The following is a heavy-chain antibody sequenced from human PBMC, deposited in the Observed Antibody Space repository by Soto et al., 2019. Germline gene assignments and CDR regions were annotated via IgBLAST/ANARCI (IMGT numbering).Heavy chain of an antibody. Sequence: SETLSLTCTVSGGSISSYYWSWIRQPPGKGLERIGYIYYSGSTNYNPSLKSRVTISVDTSKNQFSLNLSSVTAADTAVYYCARLSRFCSSTSCYARGPNYYYYMDVWGKGTTVTVAS. CDR2: IYYSGST. D-gene: IGHD2-2*01. CDR3: ARLSRFCSSTSCYARGPNYYYYMDV. V-gene: IGHV4-59*08. CDR1: GGSISSYY. J-gene: IGHJ6*03.